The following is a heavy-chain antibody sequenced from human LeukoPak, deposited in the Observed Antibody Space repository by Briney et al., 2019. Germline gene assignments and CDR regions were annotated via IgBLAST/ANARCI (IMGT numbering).Heavy chain of an antibody. CDR1: GYTLTELS. CDR2: FDPEDGET. J-gene: IGHJ6*03. CDR3: ATAGQPPYYYYMDV. Sequence: GASVTVSCKVSGYTLTELSMHWVRQAPGKGLEWMGGFDPEDGETIYAQKFQGRVTMTEDTSTDTAYMELSSLRSEDTAVYYCATAGQPPYYYYMDVWGKGTTVTISS. D-gene: IGHD2-2*01. V-gene: IGHV1-24*01.